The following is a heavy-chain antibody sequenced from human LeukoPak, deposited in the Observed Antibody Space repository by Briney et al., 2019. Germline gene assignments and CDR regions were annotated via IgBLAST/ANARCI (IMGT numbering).Heavy chain of an antibody. Sequence: SETLSLTCSVSGGSISSYYWSWIRQPPGKGLEYIGYIYYSGSTNYNPSLKSRVTISVDTSKNQFSLKLSSVTAADTAVYYCARGRRCIADRLCRLESFDYWGQGTLVIVSS. V-gene: IGHV4-59*12. CDR3: ARGRRCIADRLCRLESFDY. D-gene: IGHD6-6*01. CDR2: IYYSGST. J-gene: IGHJ4*02. CDR1: GGSISSYY.